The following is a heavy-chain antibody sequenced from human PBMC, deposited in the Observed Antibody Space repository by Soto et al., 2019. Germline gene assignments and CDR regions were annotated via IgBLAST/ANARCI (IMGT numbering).Heavy chain of an antibody. CDR2: INPSGGST. CDR3: ARTLGGYYDILTGYWGTNWFDP. V-gene: IGHV1-46*01. J-gene: IGHJ5*02. CDR1: GYTFTSYY. Sequence: ASVKVSCKASGYTFTSYYMHWVRQAPGQGLEWMGIINPSGGSTSYAQKFQGRVTMTRDTSTSTVYMELSSLRSEDTAVYYCARTLGGYYDILTGYWGTNWFDPWGQGTLVTVSS. D-gene: IGHD3-9*01.